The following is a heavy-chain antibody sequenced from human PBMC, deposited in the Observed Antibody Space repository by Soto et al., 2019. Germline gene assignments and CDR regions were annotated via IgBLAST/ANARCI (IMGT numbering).Heavy chain of an antibody. Sequence: SCAASGFTFSSYGMHWVRQAPGKGLEWVAVISYDGSNKYYADSVKGRFTISRDNSKNTLYLQMNSLRAEDTAVYYCAKLAYYDSSGYYDAFDIWGQGTMVTVSS. D-gene: IGHD3-22*01. V-gene: IGHV3-30*18. CDR2: ISYDGSNK. CDR3: AKLAYYDSSGYYDAFDI. CDR1: GFTFSSYG. J-gene: IGHJ3*02.